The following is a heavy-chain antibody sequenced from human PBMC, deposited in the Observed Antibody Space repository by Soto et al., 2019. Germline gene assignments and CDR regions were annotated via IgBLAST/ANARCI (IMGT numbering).Heavy chain of an antibody. J-gene: IGHJ4*02. D-gene: IGHD4-17*01. V-gene: IGHV3-30*18. Sequence: QVQLVESGGGVVQPVSSLRLSCSASVFTFSSYGMHWVRQAPGKGLEWVAVISYDGSNKYYADSVKGRFTISRDNSKNTLYLQMNSLRAEDTAVYYCAKDSTVTKGLGWGKGTLVNVSS. CDR1: VFTFSSYG. CDR2: ISYDGSNK. CDR3: AKDSTVTKGLG.